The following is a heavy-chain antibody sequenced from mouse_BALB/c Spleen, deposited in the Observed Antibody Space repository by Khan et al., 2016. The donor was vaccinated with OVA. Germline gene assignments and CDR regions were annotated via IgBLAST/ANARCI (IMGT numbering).Heavy chain of an antibody. CDR1: GYTFTNYG. Sequence: QVQLKQSGPELKKPGETVKISCKASGYTFTNYGMNWVKQAPGKGLKWMGWINTYTGEPTYTDDFKGRFAFSLETSASTAYLQINNLKNEDTAKYFCARMKPYWYFDLWGAGTTVTVSS. J-gene: IGHJ1*01. CDR2: INTYTGEP. CDR3: ARMKPYWYFDL. V-gene: IGHV9-3-1*01.